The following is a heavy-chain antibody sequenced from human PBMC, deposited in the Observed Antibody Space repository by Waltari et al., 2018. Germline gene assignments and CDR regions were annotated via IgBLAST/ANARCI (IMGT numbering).Heavy chain of an antibody. Sequence: QAQLQELGPGQVKPSETLSFRCAVSGDSISTSTFYWGWVRQPPGKGLELVGSAYYNGYKFYNPSLKSRLTLSMDTSNNHFSLSLTSVTAADTAIYYCVRQRSADFWSGYFDLWGQGTLVTVSS. CDR3: VRQRSADFWSGYFDL. CDR1: GDSISTSTFY. CDR2: AYYNGYK. J-gene: IGHJ4*02. V-gene: IGHV4-39*01. D-gene: IGHD3-3*01.